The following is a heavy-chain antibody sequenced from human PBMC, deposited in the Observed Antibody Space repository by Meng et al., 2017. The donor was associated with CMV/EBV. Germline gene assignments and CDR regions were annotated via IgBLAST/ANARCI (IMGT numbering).Heavy chain of an antibody. CDR3: ARDNRRGGVDY. J-gene: IGHJ4*02. CDR1: GGSISSGDYY. D-gene: IGHD3-3*01. CDR2: IYYSGST. V-gene: IGHV4-30-4*08. Sequence: VHIPDPGRGLGKPSQTLPLTCTVSGGSISSGDYYWSWIRQPPGKGLEWIGYIYYSGSTYYNPSLKSRVTISVDTSKNQFSLKLSSVTAADTAVYYCARDNRRGGVDYWGQGTLVTVSS.